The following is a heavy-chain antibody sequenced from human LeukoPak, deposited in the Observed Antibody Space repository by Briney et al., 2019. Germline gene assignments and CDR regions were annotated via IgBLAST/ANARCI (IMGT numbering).Heavy chain of an antibody. CDR2: INPSGGST. CDR1: GYTFTGYY. CDR3: ARDSGDGYNFDY. J-gene: IGHJ4*02. Sequence: GASVKVSFKASGYTFTGYYMHWVRQAPGQGLEWMGIINPSGGSTSYAQKFQGRVTMTRDTSTSTVYMELSSLRSEDTAVYYCARDSGDGYNFDYWGQGTLVTVSS. V-gene: IGHV1-46*01. D-gene: IGHD5-24*01.